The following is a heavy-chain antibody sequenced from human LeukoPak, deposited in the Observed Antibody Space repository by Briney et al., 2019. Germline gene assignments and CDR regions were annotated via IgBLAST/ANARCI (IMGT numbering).Heavy chain of an antibody. J-gene: IGHJ6*03. CDR1: GGSISSGSYY. D-gene: IGHD2-2*01. CDR3: AGDCSSTSCLYYYMDV. V-gene: IGHV4-61*02. Sequence: SETLSLTCTVSGGSISSGSYYWSCIRQPAGKGLEWIGRIYTSGGTNYNPSLKSRVTMSVDTSKNQFSLKLSSVTAADTAVYSCAGDCSSTSCLYYYMDVRGKGTTVTVSS. CDR2: IYTSGGT.